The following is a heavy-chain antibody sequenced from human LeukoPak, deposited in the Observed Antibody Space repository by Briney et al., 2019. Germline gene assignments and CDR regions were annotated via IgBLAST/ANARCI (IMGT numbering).Heavy chain of an antibody. CDR1: GYTFTGYY. CDR2: INPNSGGT. D-gene: IGHD3-22*01. J-gene: IGHJ4*02. V-gene: IGHV1-2*02. CDR3: ARGYYDSSGYYYFDY. Sequence: ASVKVSCKASGYTFTGYYTHWVRQAPGQGLEWMGWINPNSGGTNYAQKFQGRVTMTRDTSISTAYMELSRLRSDDTAVYYCARGYYDSSGYYYFDYWGQGTLVTVSS.